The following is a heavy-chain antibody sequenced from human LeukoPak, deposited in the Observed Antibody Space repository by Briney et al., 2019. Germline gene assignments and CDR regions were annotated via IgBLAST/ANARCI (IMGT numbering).Heavy chain of an antibody. D-gene: IGHD3-16*01. J-gene: IGHJ4*02. CDR3: ARHYGP. CDR1: GGSFSGYY. CDR2: INHSGST. Sequence: SETLSLTCAVYGGSFSGYYWSWIRQPPGKGLEWIGEINHSGSTNYNPSLKSRVTISGDTSKNQFSLKLNSVTATDTAVYYCARHYGPWGQGTLVTVSS. V-gene: IGHV4-34*01.